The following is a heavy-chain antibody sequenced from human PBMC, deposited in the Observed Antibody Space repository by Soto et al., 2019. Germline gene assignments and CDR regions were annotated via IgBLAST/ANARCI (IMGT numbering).Heavy chain of an antibody. Sequence: ASVNVSCKASGYTFTSYGISWVRQAPGQGLEWMGWISAYNGNTNYAQKLQGRVTMTTDTSTSTAYMELRSLRSDDTAVYYCAREPYYDRSGRGFDFCGPGTLVTVSP. J-gene: IGHJ4*01. CDR1: GYTFTSYG. CDR3: AREPYYDRSGRGFDF. CDR2: ISAYNGNT. D-gene: IGHD3-22*01. V-gene: IGHV1-18*04.